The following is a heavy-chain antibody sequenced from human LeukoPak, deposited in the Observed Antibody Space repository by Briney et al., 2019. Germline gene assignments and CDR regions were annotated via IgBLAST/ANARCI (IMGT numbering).Heavy chain of an antibody. V-gene: IGHV3-30*18. Sequence: GRSLRLSCAASGFTFSSYGMHWVRQAPGKGLEWVAVISYDGSNKYYADSVKGRFTISRDNSKNTLYLQMNSLRAEDTAVYYCAKHESPYYDFWSGYYTGWTWFDPWGQGTLVTVSS. D-gene: IGHD3-3*01. CDR1: GFTFSSYG. J-gene: IGHJ5*02. CDR2: ISYDGSNK. CDR3: AKHESPYYDFWSGYYTGWTWFDP.